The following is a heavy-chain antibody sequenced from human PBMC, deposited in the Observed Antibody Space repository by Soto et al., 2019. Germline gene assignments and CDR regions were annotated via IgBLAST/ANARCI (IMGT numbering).Heavy chain of an antibody. V-gene: IGHV4-59*01. D-gene: IGHD3-22*01. CDR1: GGSISSYY. CDR3: ARIAIGN. CDR2: IYYSGST. J-gene: IGHJ4*02. Sequence: QVQLQESGPGLVKPSETLSLTCTVSGGSISSYYWSWIRQPPGKGLEWIGYIYYSGSTNYNPSLNSRVTISVDTSKNQFTLKLSAVSVAESAVYYCARIAIGNWGQGTLVTVYS.